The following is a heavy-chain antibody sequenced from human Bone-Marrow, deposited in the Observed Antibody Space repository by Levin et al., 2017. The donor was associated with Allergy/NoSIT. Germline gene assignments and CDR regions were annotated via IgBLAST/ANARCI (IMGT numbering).Heavy chain of an antibody. CDR1: GGSISSSSYY. CDR2: IYYSGST. Sequence: SETLSLTCTVSGGSISSSSYYWGWLRQPPGKGLEWIGSIYYSGSTYSNPSLKSRVTISVDTSKNQFSLKLSSVTAADTAVYYCARQWYYDYYGMDVWGQGTTVTVSS. CDR3: ARQWYYDYYGMDV. J-gene: IGHJ6*02. V-gene: IGHV4-39*01.